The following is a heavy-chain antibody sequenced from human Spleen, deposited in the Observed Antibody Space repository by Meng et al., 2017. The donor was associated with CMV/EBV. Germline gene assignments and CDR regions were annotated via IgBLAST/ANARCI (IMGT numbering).Heavy chain of an antibody. V-gene: IGHV3-23*01. CDR1: GFTFSNYA. Sequence: GESLKISCAASGFTFSNYAMSWVRQAPGKGLEWVSATTGSGANTYDADFVEGRFTISRDNSKSTLYLQMNSLRAEDTAVYYCAKEGSYDFWSGSNWFDPWGQGTLVTVSS. CDR2: TTGSGANT. D-gene: IGHD3-3*01. J-gene: IGHJ5*02. CDR3: AKEGSYDFWSGSNWFDP.